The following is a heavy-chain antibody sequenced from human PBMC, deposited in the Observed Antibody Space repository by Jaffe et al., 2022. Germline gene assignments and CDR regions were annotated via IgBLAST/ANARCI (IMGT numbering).Heavy chain of an antibody. CDR3: ARGRSQIQLWLSYYYYYMDV. Sequence: QVQLQQWGAGLLKPSETLSLTCAVYGGSFSGYYWSWIRQPPGKGLEWIGEINHSGSTNYNPSLKSRVTISVDTSKNQFSLKLSSVTAADTAVYYCARGRSQIQLWLSYYYYYMDVWGKGTTVTVSS. V-gene: IGHV4-34*01. D-gene: IGHD5-18*01. CDR2: INHSGST. J-gene: IGHJ6*03. CDR1: GGSFSGYY.